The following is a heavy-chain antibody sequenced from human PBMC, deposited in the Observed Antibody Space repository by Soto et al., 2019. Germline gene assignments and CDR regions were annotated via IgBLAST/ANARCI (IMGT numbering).Heavy chain of an antibody. Sequence: GGSLRLSCGASGFIFSSYSMNLVRQAPGKGLEWVSYISSSSSTIYYADSVKGRFTISRDNAKNSLYLQMNSLRAEDTAVYYCARADYGDYGIDYWGQGTLVTV. V-gene: IGHV3-48*01. CDR3: ARADYGDYGIDY. J-gene: IGHJ4*02. D-gene: IGHD4-17*01. CDR2: ISSSSSTI. CDR1: GFIFSSYS.